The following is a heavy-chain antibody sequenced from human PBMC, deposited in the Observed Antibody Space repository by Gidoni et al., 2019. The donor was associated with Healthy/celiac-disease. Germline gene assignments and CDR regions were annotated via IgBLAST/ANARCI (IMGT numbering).Heavy chain of an antibody. Sequence: EVQLVESGGGLVKPGASLRLSCAASGFTFSSYSMNWVRQAPGKGLGWVSAISSSSSYIYYADSVKGRFTISRDNAKNSLYLQMNSLRAEDTAVYYCARESIRSFDYWGQGTLVTVSS. J-gene: IGHJ4*02. V-gene: IGHV3-21*01. CDR2: ISSSSSYI. D-gene: IGHD6-6*01. CDR1: GFTFSSYS. CDR3: ARESIRSFDY.